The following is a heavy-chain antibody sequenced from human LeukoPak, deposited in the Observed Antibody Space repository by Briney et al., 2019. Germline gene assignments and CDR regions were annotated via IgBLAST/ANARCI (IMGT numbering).Heavy chain of an antibody. J-gene: IGHJ4*02. CDR3: ARQGGVGATGFDDC. V-gene: IGHV4-39*01. D-gene: IGHD1-26*01. CDR2: ISYSGNT. CDR1: GGSISSGSFY. Sequence: SETLSLTCTVSGGSISSGSFYWGWIRQPPGKGLQWIGSISYSGNTHYNPSLKSRVAISVDTSKTPFSLKLSSVTAAETAVYYCARQGGVGATGFDDCWGQGTLVTVSS.